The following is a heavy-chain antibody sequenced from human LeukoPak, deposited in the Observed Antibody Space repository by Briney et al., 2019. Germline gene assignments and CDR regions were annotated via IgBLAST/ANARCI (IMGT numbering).Heavy chain of an antibody. CDR2: IRYDGSNK. CDR3: AKGSKAVLFTRDHYMDV. CDR1: GFTFSSYG. D-gene: IGHD6-19*01. V-gene: IGHV3-30*02. Sequence: GALRLSCAASGFTFSSYGIHWVRQAPGKGLEWVAFIRYDGSNKYYADSVKGRFTISRDNSKSTLYLQMNSLRAEDTAVYYCAKGSKAVLFTRDHYMDVWGKGTTVTFSS. J-gene: IGHJ6*03.